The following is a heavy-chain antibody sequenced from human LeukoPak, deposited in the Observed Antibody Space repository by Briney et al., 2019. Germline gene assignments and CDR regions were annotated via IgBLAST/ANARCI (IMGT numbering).Heavy chain of an antibody. CDR1: GFTLSDHW. V-gene: IGHV3-74*01. J-gene: IGHJ5*02. CDR2: INVDGSDT. CDR3: VRDGTGYPPFDL. D-gene: IGHD1-1*01. Sequence: PGGSLRLSCAPSGFTLSDHWMNWVRQPLGKGLLWVSHINVDGSDTDYADSVKGRFTISRDNARNTLYLQMDSLRVEDTAVYYCVRDGTGYPPFDLWGQGNLVTVSS.